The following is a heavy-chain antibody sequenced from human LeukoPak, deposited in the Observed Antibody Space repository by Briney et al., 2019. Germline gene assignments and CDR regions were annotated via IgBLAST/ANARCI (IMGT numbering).Heavy chain of an antibody. CDR1: GGPISSSNW. Sequence: SETLSLTCAVSGGPISSSNWWSWVRRPPGKGLEWIGEIYHSGSTNYNPSLKSRVTISVDKSKNQFSLRLTSVTAADTALYFCARESXGXXGTMDHWGQGTLVSVSS. J-gene: IGHJ4*02. V-gene: IGHV4-4*02. CDR2: IYHSGST. D-gene: IGHD4/OR15-4a*01. CDR3: ARESXGXXGTMDH.